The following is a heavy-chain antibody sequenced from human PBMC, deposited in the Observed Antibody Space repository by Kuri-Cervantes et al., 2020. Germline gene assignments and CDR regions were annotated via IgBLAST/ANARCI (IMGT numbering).Heavy chain of an antibody. D-gene: IGHD3-10*01. CDR1: KFTFADAW. J-gene: IGHJ3*02. CDR2: IKTKSEGGTT. V-gene: IGHV3-15*05. CDR3: STLGSVGQFDSGSLGAFDI. Sequence: GESLKISCAASKFTFADAWMSWVRQAPGKGLEWVGRIKTKSEGGTTDYAAPVKGRFTIARDDSKKTLFLQMNSLRSEDTAVYYCSTLGSVGQFDSGSLGAFDIWGLGTMVTVSS.